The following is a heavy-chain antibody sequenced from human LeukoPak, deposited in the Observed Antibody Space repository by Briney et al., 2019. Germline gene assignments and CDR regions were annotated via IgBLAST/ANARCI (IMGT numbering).Heavy chain of an antibody. V-gene: IGHV3-23*01. CDR2: IAGRGDAT. CDR3: AKELLALSAYPATLEY. D-gene: IGHD2-15*01. J-gene: IGHJ4*02. Sequence: GGSLRLSCAGSDFSFITYAMSWVRQAPGKGLEWVSTIAGRGDATYYADSVKGRFTISRDNSENTFYLQMNSLRAEDTAVYYCAKELLALSAYPATLEYWGQGTLVTVSS. CDR1: DFSFITYA.